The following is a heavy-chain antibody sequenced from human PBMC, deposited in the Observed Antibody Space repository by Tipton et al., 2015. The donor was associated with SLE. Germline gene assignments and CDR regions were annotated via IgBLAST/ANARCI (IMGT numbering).Heavy chain of an antibody. CDR1: GFTFSNYE. CDR2: IDSSGSTI. Sequence: AVAGFTFSNYEMSWVRQAPGKGLEWVSYIDSSGSTIKYADSVKGRFTISRDNAKNSLYLQMSSLRAEDTAVYYCARDSTSGFDYWGQGTLVTVSS. CDR3: ARDSTSGFDY. V-gene: IGHV3-48*03. J-gene: IGHJ4*02.